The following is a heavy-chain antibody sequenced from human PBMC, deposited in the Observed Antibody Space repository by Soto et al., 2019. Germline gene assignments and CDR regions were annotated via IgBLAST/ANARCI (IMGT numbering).Heavy chain of an antibody. CDR2: IIPIFGTA. Sequence: QVQLVQSVAEVKKPGSSVKVSCKASGGTFSSYAISWVRQAPGQGLEWMGGIIPIFGTANYAQKCQGRVTITADESTSTAYMELSSLRSEDTAVYYCARGRHYYDFWSGYYGGFDPWGQGTLVTVSS. CDR3: ARGRHYYDFWSGYYGGFDP. CDR1: GGTFSSYA. D-gene: IGHD3-3*01. J-gene: IGHJ5*02. V-gene: IGHV1-69*01.